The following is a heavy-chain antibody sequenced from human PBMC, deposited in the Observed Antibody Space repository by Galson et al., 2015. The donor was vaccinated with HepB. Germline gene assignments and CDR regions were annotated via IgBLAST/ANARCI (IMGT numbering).Heavy chain of an antibody. CDR1: GFTFNSHA. CDR2: IWRDGSNK. J-gene: IGHJ4*02. Sequence: SLRLSCAASGFTFNSHAMNWVRQAPGKGLEWVAIIWRDGSNKYYGNSVKGRFTISRDNSRNTLHLQMNSLRVEDTAVYYCARAPYGGNPFVLDYWGQGTLVTVSS. V-gene: IGHV3-33*01. D-gene: IGHD4-23*01. CDR3: ARAPYGGNPFVLDY.